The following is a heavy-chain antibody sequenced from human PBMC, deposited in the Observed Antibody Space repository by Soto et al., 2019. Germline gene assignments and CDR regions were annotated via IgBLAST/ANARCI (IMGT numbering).Heavy chain of an antibody. CDR3: AKVISLSLRGMDV. CDR1: GFTFSSHG. CDR2: ISGSGGST. J-gene: IGHJ6*02. Sequence: EVQLLESGGGLVQPGGSLRLSCAASGFTFSSHGMSWVRQAPGKGLEWVSGISGSGGSTYYADSVKGRFTISRDSSKNTLYLQMNSRRAEDTAVYYCAKVISLSLRGMDVWGQGTTVTVSS. V-gene: IGHV3-23*01.